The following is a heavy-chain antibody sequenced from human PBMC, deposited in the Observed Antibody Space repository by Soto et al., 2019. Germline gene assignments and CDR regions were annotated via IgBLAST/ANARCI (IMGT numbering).Heavy chain of an antibody. CDR2: ISPSGGGT. Sequence: ASVKVSCKASGYTFTDYYMHWVRQAPGQGLEWMGIISPSGGGTTYAQKFQGRVNMARDTSTSTVYVEMSSLRSEDTAVYYCARDRNVLRNFHWHPGMHVWGQGNRVSVSS. CDR3: ARDRNVLRNFHWHPGMHV. V-gene: IGHV1-46*01. J-gene: IGHJ6*02. D-gene: IGHD3-9*01. CDR1: GYTFTDYY.